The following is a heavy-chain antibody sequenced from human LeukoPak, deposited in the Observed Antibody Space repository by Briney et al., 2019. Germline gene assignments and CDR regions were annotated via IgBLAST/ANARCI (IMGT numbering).Heavy chain of an antibody. J-gene: IGHJ6*02. CDR2: ISAYNGNT. CDR3: ARADIVVVPGASMPYYYCMDV. Sequence: ASVKVSCKASGYTLISYGISWVRQTPGQGLEWMGWISAYNGNTNYAQKLQGRVTMTTDTSTSTAYMELRSVISDDTGVYYCARADIVVVPGASMPYYYCMDVWGQGTTVPVSS. D-gene: IGHD2-2*01. V-gene: IGHV1-18*01. CDR1: GYTLISYG.